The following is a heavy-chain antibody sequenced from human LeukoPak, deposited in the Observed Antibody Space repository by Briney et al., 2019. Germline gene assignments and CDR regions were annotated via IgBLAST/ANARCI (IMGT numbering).Heavy chain of an antibody. J-gene: IGHJ5*02. CDR1: GFTFSSYA. CDR3: ARGDYYDDCGYSA. CDR2: ISSSGGST. D-gene: IGHD3-16*01. Sequence: GGSLRLSCAASGFTFSSYAMSWVRQAPGKGPEWVSAISSSGGSTYYADAVKGRFTISRHDSKNTLFLHMDGLRPEDTAVYYCARGDYYDDCGYSAWGQGTLVTVSA. V-gene: IGHV3-23*01.